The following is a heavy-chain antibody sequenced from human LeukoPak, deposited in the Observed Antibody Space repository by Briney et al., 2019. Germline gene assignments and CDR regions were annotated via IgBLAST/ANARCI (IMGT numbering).Heavy chain of an antibody. D-gene: IGHD4-11*01. V-gene: IGHV3-30-3*01. CDR2: ISYDGSNK. J-gene: IGHJ4*02. Sequence: PGGSLRLSCAASGFTFSSYAMHWVRQAPGKGLEWVAVISYDGSNKYYADSVKGRFTISRDNSKNTLHLQMNSLRAEDTAVYYCAKDGLQWGKYFDYWGQGTLVTVSS. CDR1: GFTFSSYA. CDR3: AKDGLQWGKYFDY.